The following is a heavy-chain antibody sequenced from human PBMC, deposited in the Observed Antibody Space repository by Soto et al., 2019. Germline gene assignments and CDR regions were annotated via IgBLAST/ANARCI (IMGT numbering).Heavy chain of an antibody. V-gene: IGHV4-59*08. D-gene: IGHD2-2*01. J-gene: IGHJ3*02. Sequence: PSETLSLTCTVSGDSISNYYWSWIRQPPGKGLEWIGYIYYSGSTNYNPSLKSRVNISVDTSKNQFSLRLSSVTAAATAVYYCARVLRNRYASYDAFDIWGQGTMVTVSS. CDR3: ARVLRNRYASYDAFDI. CDR2: IYYSGST. CDR1: GDSISNYY.